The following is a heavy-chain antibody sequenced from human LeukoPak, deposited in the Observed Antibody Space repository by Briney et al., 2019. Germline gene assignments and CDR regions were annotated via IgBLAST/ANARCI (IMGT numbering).Heavy chain of an antibody. V-gene: IGHV4-39*01. CDR2: IYYSGST. J-gene: IGHJ6*02. CDR1: GGSISSSSYY. D-gene: IGHD4-17*01. Sequence: PSETLSLTCTVSGGSISSSSYYWGWIRQPPGKGLEWIGSIYYSGSTYYNPSLKSRVTISVDTSKNQFSLKLSSVTAADTAVYYCARHGDYNAYYYYGMDVWGQGTTVTVSS. CDR3: ARHGDYNAYYYYGMDV.